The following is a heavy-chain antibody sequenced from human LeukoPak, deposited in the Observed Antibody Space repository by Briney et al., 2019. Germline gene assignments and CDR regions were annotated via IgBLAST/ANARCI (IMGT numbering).Heavy chain of an antibody. D-gene: IGHD6-13*01. V-gene: IGHV3-30*18. Sequence: GGSLRLSCAASGFTFSSYSMNWVRQAPGKGLEWVAVISYDGSNKYYADSVKGRFTISRDNSKNTLYLQMNSLRAEDTAVYYCAKGSSSLDYYGMDVWGQGTTVTVSS. CDR1: GFTFSSYS. J-gene: IGHJ6*02. CDR3: AKGSSSLDYYGMDV. CDR2: ISYDGSNK.